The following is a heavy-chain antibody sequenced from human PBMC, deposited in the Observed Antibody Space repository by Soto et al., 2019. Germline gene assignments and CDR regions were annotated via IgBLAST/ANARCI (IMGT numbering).Heavy chain of an antibody. CDR1: GGSISNYY. Sequence: QVQLQESGPGLVKPSETLSLTCTVSGGSISNYYWNWIRQPPGKGLEWIGHIYSSGSTNYNPSLESRVSILVDSSTNQFSLKLSSVTAADTAVYYCARDRGDRNDYYYVMDVWGQGTTVTVSS. CDR3: ARDRGDRNDYYYVMDV. CDR2: IYSSGST. V-gene: IGHV4-59*01. J-gene: IGHJ6*02. D-gene: IGHD7-27*01.